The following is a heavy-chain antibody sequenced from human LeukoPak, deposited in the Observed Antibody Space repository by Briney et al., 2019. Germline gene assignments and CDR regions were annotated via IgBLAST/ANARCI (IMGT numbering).Heavy chain of an antibody. Sequence: GGSLRLSCAASGFTFSNYGMSWVRQAPGKGLEGVSPISGSGGSTYYADSVKGRFTISRDNSKNTLYLQMNSLRAEDTAVYYCAKGLVVVAAKLDYWGQGTLVTVSS. V-gene: IGHV3-23*01. J-gene: IGHJ4*02. CDR2: ISGSGGST. D-gene: IGHD2-15*01. CDR3: AKGLVVVAAKLDY. CDR1: GFTFSNYG.